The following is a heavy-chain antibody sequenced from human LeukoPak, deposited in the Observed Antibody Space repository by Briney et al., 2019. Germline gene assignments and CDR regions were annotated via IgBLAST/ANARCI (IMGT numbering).Heavy chain of an antibody. CDR3: ARGSYDILTGYFPFDY. J-gene: IGHJ4*02. CDR1: GFTFSSYG. V-gene: IGHV3-30*03. Sequence: PGGSLRLSCAASGFTFSSYGMHWVRQAPGKGLEWVAVISYDGSNKYYADSVKGRFTISRDNSKNTLYLQMNSLRAEDTAVYYCARGSYDILTGYFPFDYWGQGTLVTVSS. CDR2: ISYDGSNK. D-gene: IGHD3-9*01.